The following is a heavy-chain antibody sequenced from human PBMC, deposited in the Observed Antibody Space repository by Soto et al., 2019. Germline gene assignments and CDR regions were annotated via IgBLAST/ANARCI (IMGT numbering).Heavy chain of an antibody. D-gene: IGHD2-15*01. CDR2: ISTYNGIT. CDR3: VSIVVVPAGARTADY. CDR1: GYTFTTYG. V-gene: IGHV1-18*04. J-gene: IGHJ4*02. Sequence: ASVKLSCKPSGYTFTTYGISWLRQAPGQGLEWMGWISTYNGITNYAQKVKGRVTMTADTPTSTAYMELRSLRSDDTAVYFCVSIVVVPAGARTADYWGQGTLVTAPQ.